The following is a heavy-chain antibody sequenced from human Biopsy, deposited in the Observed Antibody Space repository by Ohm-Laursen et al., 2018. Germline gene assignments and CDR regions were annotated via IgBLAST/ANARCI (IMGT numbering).Heavy chain of an antibody. Sequence: LRLSCAASGFTFNNYGMQWVRQAPGKGLEWVAFIFYDGSNTYYADSVKGRFTISRDNSRDTLYLQMSSLRAEDTAVYYCASRGYTDGDYDYWGQGTLVTVSS. CDR2: IFYDGSNT. CDR1: GFTFNNYG. V-gene: IGHV3-30*03. CDR3: ASRGYTDGDYDY. J-gene: IGHJ4*02. D-gene: IGHD5-18*01.